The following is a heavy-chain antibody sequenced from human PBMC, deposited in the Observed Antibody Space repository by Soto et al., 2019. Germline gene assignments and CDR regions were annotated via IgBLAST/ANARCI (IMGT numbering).Heavy chain of an antibody. CDR2: ISGYNGNT. V-gene: IGHV1-18*04. Sequence: SVKVSCKASGYTFSGYSITWVRQAPGQGLEWMGRISGYNGNTNYARTLRGRLTLTTDTSTSTAYMELRSLTSDDTAVYYCARDVFCGGAPACPDMDVRGQGTTVTVSS. J-gene: IGHJ6*02. CDR3: ARDVFCGGAPACPDMDV. D-gene: IGHD2-21*01. CDR1: GYTFSGYS.